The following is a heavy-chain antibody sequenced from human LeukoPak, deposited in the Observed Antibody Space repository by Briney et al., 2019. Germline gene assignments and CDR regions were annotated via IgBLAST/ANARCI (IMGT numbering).Heavy chain of an antibody. CDR2: INHSGST. J-gene: IGHJ6*03. CDR1: GGSISSYY. V-gene: IGHV4-34*01. D-gene: IGHD3-22*01. CDR3: ARVLLVVITPDYMDV. Sequence: PSQTLSLTCTVSGGSISSYYWSWIRQPPGKGLEWIGEINHSGSTNYNPSLKSRVTISVDTSKNQFSLKLSSVTAADTAVYYCARVLLVVITPDYMDVWGKGTTVTVSS.